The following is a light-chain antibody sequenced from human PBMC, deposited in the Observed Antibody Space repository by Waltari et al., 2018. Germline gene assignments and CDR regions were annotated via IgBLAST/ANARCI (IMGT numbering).Light chain of an antibody. J-gene: IGLJ1*01. Sequence: SHELTQPPSVSVSPGQTARITCSGDTVSKQYVYWYQHKPGQAPVLLIYKYTERPSGIPDRFSGSSSGTSVTLTISGVQAEDEADYYCQLADSTVTYVFGPGTKVIVL. CDR2: KYT. CDR1: TVSKQY. CDR3: QLADSTVTYV. V-gene: IGLV3-25*03.